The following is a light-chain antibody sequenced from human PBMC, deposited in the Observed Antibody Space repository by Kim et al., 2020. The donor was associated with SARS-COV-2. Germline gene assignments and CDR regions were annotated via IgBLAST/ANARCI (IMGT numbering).Light chain of an antibody. CDR2: DAS. J-gene: IGKJ5*01. CDR1: QSIRNW. Sequence: DIQMTQSPSTLSASVGDRVTITCRASQSIRNWLAWYQQKPGKAPKSLIYDASNLESGVPSRFSGSGSGTEFTLTISSLQPDDFATYYCQHYDSYPITFGQGTRLEIK. V-gene: IGKV1-5*01. CDR3: QHYDSYPIT.